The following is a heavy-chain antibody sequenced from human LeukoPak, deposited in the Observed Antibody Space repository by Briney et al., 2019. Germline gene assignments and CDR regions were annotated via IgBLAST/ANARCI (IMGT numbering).Heavy chain of an antibody. CDR3: AKDGYCTNGVCFAPFDY. CDR2: ISGSGYNT. J-gene: IGHJ4*02. D-gene: IGHD2-8*01. V-gene: IGHV3-23*01. CDR1: GGTFSSYA. Sequence: GSSVKVSCKASGGTFSSYAMSWVRQAPGKGLEWVSAISGSGYNTYYADSVKGRFTISRDNSKNTLYLQVNSLRAEDTAVYYCAKDGYCTNGVCFAPFDYWGQGTLVTVSS.